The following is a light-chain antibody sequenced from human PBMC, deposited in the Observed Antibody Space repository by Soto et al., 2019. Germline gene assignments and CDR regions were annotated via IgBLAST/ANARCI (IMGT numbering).Light chain of an antibody. J-gene: IGKJ4*01. Sequence: EIVLTQSPATLSSFPGDRVTLSCRASQYINTRLAWYQHRPGQAPRLLIYQTSTRATGIPDRFSGSGSGADFTLTINRLEPEDFAVYFCQQYGRTPLTFGGGTKVDIK. CDR1: QYINTR. CDR3: QQYGRTPLT. V-gene: IGKV3-20*01. CDR2: QTS.